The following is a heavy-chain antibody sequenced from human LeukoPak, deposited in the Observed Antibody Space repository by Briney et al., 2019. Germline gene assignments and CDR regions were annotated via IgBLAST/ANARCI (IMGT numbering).Heavy chain of an antibody. Sequence: SEALSLTCAVYGGSFSGYYWSWIRQPPGKGLEWIGEINHSGSTNYNPSLKSRVTISVDTSKNQFSLKLSSVTAADTAVYYCAREYCSGGSCYAHFDYWGQGTLVTVSS. D-gene: IGHD2-15*01. V-gene: IGHV4-34*01. CDR1: GGSFSGYY. CDR2: INHSGST. J-gene: IGHJ4*02. CDR3: AREYCSGGSCYAHFDY.